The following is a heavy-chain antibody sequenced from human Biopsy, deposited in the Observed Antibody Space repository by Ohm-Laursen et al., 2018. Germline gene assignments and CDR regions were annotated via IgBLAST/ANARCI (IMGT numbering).Heavy chain of an antibody. CDR2: MNPDSGNT. CDR1: GYPFTFYE. Sequence: GSVKVSCKTSGYPFTFYEINWVRQATGQGLEWLGWMNPDSGNTGSAQKFHDRVTMTMNTSINTAYLELSSLRSEDTAVYYCARFDNGFDKWGQGTLVTVSS. CDR3: ARFDNGFDK. V-gene: IGHV1-8*01. J-gene: IGHJ4*02. D-gene: IGHD2-8*01.